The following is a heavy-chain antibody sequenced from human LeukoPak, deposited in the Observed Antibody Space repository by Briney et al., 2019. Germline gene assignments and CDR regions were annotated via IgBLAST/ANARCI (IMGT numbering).Heavy chain of an antibody. D-gene: IGHD2-15*01. V-gene: IGHV1-18*04. J-gene: IGHJ5*02. Sequence: ASVKVSCKASGYTFTGYYMHWVRQAPGQGLEWMGWINPYNGNTNSAQKLQGRVTMTTDTSTSTAYMELRSLRSDDTAVYYCARLYCSGSSCYLDPWGQGTLVTVSS. CDR3: ARLYCSGSSCYLDP. CDR2: INPYNGNT. CDR1: GYTFTGYY.